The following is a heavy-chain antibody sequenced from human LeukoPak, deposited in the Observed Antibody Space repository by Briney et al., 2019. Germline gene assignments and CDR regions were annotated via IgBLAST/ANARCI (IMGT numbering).Heavy chain of an antibody. J-gene: IGHJ4*02. Sequence: SETLSLTCTVSGGSISSSRYYCGWIRQPPGKGLEWIGCIYYSGITYYNPSLNSRVTISIHTPNNQFCLELTPLPAPGTAVYKCARDGREMANGFGYWGQETLVTVS. CDR3: ARDGREMANGFGY. D-gene: IGHD5-24*01. CDR1: GGSISSSRYY. V-gene: IGHV4-39*07. CDR2: IYYSGIT.